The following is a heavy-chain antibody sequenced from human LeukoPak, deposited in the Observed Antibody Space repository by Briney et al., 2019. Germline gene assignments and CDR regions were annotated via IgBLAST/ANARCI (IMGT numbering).Heavy chain of an antibody. CDR3: ARDADIVVVVAATPDYFDY. CDR2: ISAYNGNT. J-gene: IGHJ4*02. Sequence: GASVKVSCKTSGYSENFYGITWVRQVAGQGLEWMGWISAYNGNTNYAQKLQGRVTMTTDTSTSTAYMELRSLRSDDTAVYYCARDADIVVVVAATPDYFDYWGQGTLVTVSS. CDR1: GYSENFYG. V-gene: IGHV1-18*01. D-gene: IGHD2-15*01.